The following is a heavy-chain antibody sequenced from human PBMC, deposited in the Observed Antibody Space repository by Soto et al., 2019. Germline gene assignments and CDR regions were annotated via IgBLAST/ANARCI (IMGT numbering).Heavy chain of an antibody. Sequence: QVPLVQSGAEVKKPGASVKVSCKASGYTFTDYAMHWVRQAPGQRLEWMGWINTANGDTKYSQKFQGRVTITRDTSATTVYMELSSLRSEDTAVYYCARDSYSYSYAMDFWGQGTTVTVSS. J-gene: IGHJ6*02. D-gene: IGHD1-26*01. CDR3: ARDSYSYSYAMDF. CDR2: INTANGDT. CDR1: GYTFTDYA. V-gene: IGHV1-3*04.